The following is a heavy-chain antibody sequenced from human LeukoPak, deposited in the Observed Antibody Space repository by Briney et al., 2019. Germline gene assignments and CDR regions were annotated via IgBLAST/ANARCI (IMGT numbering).Heavy chain of an antibody. J-gene: IGHJ5*02. V-gene: IGHV3-74*01. CDR2: LGTDGTYT. D-gene: IGHD4-11*01. CDR1: GFNLRDYW. Sequence: GGSLTLSCAASGFNLRDYWMHWVRQAPGKGLVWVSRLGTDGTYTNYADSVKGRFTISRDNAKNTLYLQMDSLRAEDTAFYYCVRDPSNSGNWFDLWGQGALVTVSS. CDR3: VRDPSNSGNWFDL.